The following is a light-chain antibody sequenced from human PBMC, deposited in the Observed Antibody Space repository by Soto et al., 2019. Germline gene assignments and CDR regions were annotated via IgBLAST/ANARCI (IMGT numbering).Light chain of an antibody. CDR1: QSLSSN. J-gene: IGKJ5*01. CDR2: GAS. CDR3: QQYGSSH. V-gene: IGKV3-20*01. Sequence: IVMPQAPAPLSASPGHRATLSRRGSQSLSSNLVWYQQKPGQAPRLLIYGASSKATGIPDRFRGGGSRKDSTLTISRLEPDDFAVYYCQQYGSSHFGQGTRLEIK.